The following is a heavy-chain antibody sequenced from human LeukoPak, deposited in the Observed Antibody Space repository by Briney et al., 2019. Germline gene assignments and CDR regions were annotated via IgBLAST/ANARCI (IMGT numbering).Heavy chain of an antibody. V-gene: IGHV4-34*01. CDR3: ARASARYYYDSSGLDY. CDR1: GGSFSGYY. D-gene: IGHD3-22*01. CDR2: INHSGST. Sequence: PSETLSLTCAVYGGSFSGYYWSWIRQPPGKGLEWIGEINHSGSTNYNPSLKSRVTISVDTSKNQFSLKLSSVTAADTAVYYCARASARYYYDSSGLDYWGQGTLVTVSS. J-gene: IGHJ4*02.